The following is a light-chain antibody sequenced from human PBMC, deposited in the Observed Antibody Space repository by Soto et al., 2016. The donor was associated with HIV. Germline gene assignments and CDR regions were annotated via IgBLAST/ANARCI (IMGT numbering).Light chain of an antibody. CDR3: MQSIQLPXT. V-gene: IGKV2-30*01. CDR2: QVS. Sequence: DVLVTQSPLSLPVTLGQPASISCRCSQSLVESDGNIHLSWFQQRPGQSPRRLIYQVSILDSGVPDRFSGSGSGTDFTLKISRVEAEDVGVYYCMQSIQLPXTFGQGTKVEIK. CDR1: QSLVESDGNIH. J-gene: IGKJ1*01.